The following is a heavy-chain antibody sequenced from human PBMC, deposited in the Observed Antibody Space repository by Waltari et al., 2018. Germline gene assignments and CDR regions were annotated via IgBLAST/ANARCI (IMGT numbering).Heavy chain of an antibody. J-gene: IGHJ6*03. CDR1: GGSFSGYY. CDR3: ARGENCSGGSCYPFYYYYYYMDV. CDR2: INHSGST. D-gene: IGHD2-15*01. V-gene: IGHV4-34*01. Sequence: QVQLQQWGAGLLNPSETLSLTCAVYGGSFSGYYWIWIRQPPGKGLEWIGEINHSGSTNDTPSLKSRVTISVDTSKNQFSLKLSSVTAADTAVYYCARGENCSGGSCYPFYYYYYYMDVWGKGTTVTVSS.